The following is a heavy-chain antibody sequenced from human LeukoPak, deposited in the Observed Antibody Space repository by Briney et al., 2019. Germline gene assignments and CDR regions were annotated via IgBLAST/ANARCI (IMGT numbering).Heavy chain of an antibody. J-gene: IGHJ4*02. Sequence: AASVKVSCXASGYTFTSYGISWVRQAPGQGLEWMGWISAYNGNTNYAQKLQGRVTMTTDTSTSTAYMELRSLRSDDTAVYYCARVYRYCSSTSCSYFDYWGQGTLVTVSS. CDR2: ISAYNGNT. CDR1: GYTFTSYG. V-gene: IGHV1-18*01. D-gene: IGHD2-2*01. CDR3: ARVYRYCSSTSCSYFDY.